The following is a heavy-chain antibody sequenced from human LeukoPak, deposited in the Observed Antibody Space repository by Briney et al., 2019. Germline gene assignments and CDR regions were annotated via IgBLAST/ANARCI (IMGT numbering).Heavy chain of an antibody. V-gene: IGHV4-61*08. Sequence: SETLSLTCTVSGGSISSGGYYWSWIRQHPGKGLEWIGYIYYSGSTYYNPSLKSRVTISVDTSKNQFSLKLSSVTAADTAVYYCARARYNWNLRWFDPWGQGTLVTVSS. J-gene: IGHJ5*02. CDR1: GGSISSGGYY. CDR3: ARARYNWNLRWFDP. D-gene: IGHD1-20*01. CDR2: IYYSGST.